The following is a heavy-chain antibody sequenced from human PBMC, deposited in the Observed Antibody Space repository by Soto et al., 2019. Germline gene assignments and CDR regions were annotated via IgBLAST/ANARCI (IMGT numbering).Heavy chain of an antibody. D-gene: IGHD2-15*01. CDR2: ISYDGSNK. J-gene: IGHJ5*02. CDR3: AKDPSYCSGGSCYSDNWCDP. CDR1: VFTFSSYG. Sequence: QVQLVESGGGVVQPGRSLRLSCAASVFTFSSYGMHWVRQAPGKGLEWVAVISYDGSNKYYADSVKGRYTISRDNSKNTLYLPMNSLRAEDTAVYYCAKDPSYCSGGSCYSDNWCDPWGQGTLVTVSS. V-gene: IGHV3-30*18.